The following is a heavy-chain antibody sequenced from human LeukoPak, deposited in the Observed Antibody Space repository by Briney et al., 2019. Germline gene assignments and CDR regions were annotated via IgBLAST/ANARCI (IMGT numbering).Heavy chain of an antibody. CDR2: IYSSGST. J-gene: IGHJ4*02. Sequence: NASETLSHTCTVSGVSISSYYWSWIRQPAGKGLEWIGRIYSSGSTNYNPSLKSRVTMSVDTSKNQFSLKLSSVTAADTAVYYCARQTGSGLFILPGGQGTLVTVSS. CDR1: GVSISSYY. V-gene: IGHV4-4*07. D-gene: IGHD3/OR15-3a*01. CDR3: ARQTGSGLFILP.